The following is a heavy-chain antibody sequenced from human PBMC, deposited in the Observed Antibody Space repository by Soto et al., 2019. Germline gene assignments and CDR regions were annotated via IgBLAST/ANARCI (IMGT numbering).Heavy chain of an antibody. CDR3: AKGDYDSSGYYYY. J-gene: IGHJ4*02. Sequence: GGSLRLSCAASGFTFSSYAMSWVRQAPGKGLEWVSAISGSGGSTYYADSVKGRLTISRDNSKNTLYLQMNSLRAEDTAVYYCAKGDYDSSGYYYYWGQGTLVTVSS. V-gene: IGHV3-23*01. CDR1: GFTFSSYA. CDR2: ISGSGGST. D-gene: IGHD3-22*01.